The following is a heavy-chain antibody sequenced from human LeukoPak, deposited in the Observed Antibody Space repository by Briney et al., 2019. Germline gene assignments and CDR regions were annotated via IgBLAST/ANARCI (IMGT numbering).Heavy chain of an antibody. Sequence: SGPTLVNPTQTLTLTCTVSAFSVTTSKMWVSWIRQTPGKALEWLARIDWDDDKHFNTSLKTRLTISKDTSKNHVVLTMTNMDPADTATYYCARTIGYCIGGSCYYFDYWGQGIPVTVSS. CDR2: IDWDDDK. D-gene: IGHD2-15*01. CDR1: AFSVTTSKMW. V-gene: IGHV2-70*11. CDR3: ARTIGYCIGGSCYYFDY. J-gene: IGHJ4*02.